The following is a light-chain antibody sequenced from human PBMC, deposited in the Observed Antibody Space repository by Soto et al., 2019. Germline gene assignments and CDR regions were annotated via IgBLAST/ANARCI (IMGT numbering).Light chain of an antibody. CDR3: QQYNNWPSLFT. V-gene: IGKV3-15*01. CDR1: QSVSSD. CDR2: GAS. J-gene: IGKJ3*01. Sequence: EIVMTQSPATLSVSPGERATLSCRASQSVSSDLAWYRQKPGQAPRLLIYGASTRATGIPARFSGSGSGTEFTLTISSLQSEDFAVYYCQQYNNWPSLFTFGPGTKVDIK.